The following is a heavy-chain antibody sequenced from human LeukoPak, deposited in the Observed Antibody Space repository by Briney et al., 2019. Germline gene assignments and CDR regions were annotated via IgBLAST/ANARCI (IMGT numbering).Heavy chain of an antibody. CDR1: GGTFSSNA. CDR3: ARGIVGARAAITGWWFDL. J-gene: IGHJ5*02. Sequence: SVKVSCKASGGTFSSNAISWVRQAPGQGLEWMGRIIPILGIANYAQKFQGRVTITADKSTSTAYMELSSLRTEDTAVYYCARGIVGARAAITGWWFDLWRQGTLVTVSS. V-gene: IGHV1-69*04. CDR2: IIPILGIA. D-gene: IGHD2-2*01.